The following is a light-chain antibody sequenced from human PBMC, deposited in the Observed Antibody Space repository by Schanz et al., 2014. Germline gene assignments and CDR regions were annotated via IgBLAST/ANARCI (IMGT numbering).Light chain of an antibody. V-gene: IGLV1-40*01. J-gene: IGLJ2*01. CDR1: SSNIGAGYD. CDR3: QSYDNSLSGVI. Sequence: QSVLTQPPSVSGAPGQRVTISCTGSSSNIGAGYDVHWYQQLPGAAPKLLISNTSNRPSGVPDRFSGSKSGASASLAITGLQAEDEADYYCQSYDNSLSGVIFGGGTKLTVL. CDR2: NTS.